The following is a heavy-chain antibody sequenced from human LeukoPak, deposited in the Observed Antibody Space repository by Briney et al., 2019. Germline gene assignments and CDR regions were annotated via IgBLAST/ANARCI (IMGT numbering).Heavy chain of an antibody. Sequence: GGSLRLSSAASGFTFSSYAMSWVRQAPGKGLEWVSAISGSGGSTYYAVSVKGRFTISRDNSKNTLYLQMNSLRAEDTAVYYCAKDPRLVARFDYWGQGTLVTVSS. D-gene: IGHD5-12*01. CDR3: AKDPRLVARFDY. V-gene: IGHV3-23*01. CDR1: GFTFSSYA. J-gene: IGHJ4*02. CDR2: ISGSGGST.